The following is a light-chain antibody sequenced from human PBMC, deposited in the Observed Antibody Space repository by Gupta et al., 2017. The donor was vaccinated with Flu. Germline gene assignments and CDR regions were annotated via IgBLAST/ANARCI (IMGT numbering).Light chain of an antibody. CDR2: DAD. V-gene: IGKV1-33*01. CDR1: QDINNY. Sequence: PSSLSASVGDSVTITCQASQDINNYGNWFQKKPGEDPNLLVYDADSLEAVVPSRISGSGSGTEFTVTISSLEPEDIATYYCQQYDKFPWTFGHGTKVEIK. J-gene: IGKJ1*01. CDR3: QQYDKFPWT.